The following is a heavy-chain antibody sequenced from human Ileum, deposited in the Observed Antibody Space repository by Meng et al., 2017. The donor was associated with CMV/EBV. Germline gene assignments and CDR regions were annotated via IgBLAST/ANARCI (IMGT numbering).Heavy chain of an antibody. CDR1: GDSISSRTSF. D-gene: IGHD3-10*01. CDR2: IHYSGNT. CDR3: ATRPPQSGNSYLGVFDY. V-gene: IGHV4-30-4*01. J-gene: IGHJ4*02. Sequence: QGQLQQSRPRLGDPSHTLSLTCTVSGDSISSRTSFWSWIRQPPGKGLEWIGYIHYSGNTNYNPSLKSRTTISIDTSRKQFSLRLSSVNAADTAVYYCATRPPQSGNSYLGVFDYWGQGALVTVSS.